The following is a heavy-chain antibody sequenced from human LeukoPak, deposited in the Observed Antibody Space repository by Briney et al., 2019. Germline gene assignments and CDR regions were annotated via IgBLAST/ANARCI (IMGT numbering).Heavy chain of an antibody. CDR2: IWYDGSKK. J-gene: IGHJ4*02. D-gene: IGHD4-23*01. CDR1: GFIFSNYG. V-gene: IGHV3-33*01. CDR3: CTTVRWDQQGSDH. Sequence: GGSLRLSCAASGFIFSNYGMEWVRQAPGKGLEWVTVIWYDGSKKYYADSVKGRFTISRDNSKNTLYLQMNSLRVEDTAVYYCCTTVRWDQQGSDHWGQGTLVIVSS.